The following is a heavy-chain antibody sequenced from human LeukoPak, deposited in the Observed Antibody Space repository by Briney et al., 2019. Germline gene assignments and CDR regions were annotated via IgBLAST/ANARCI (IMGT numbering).Heavy chain of an antibody. V-gene: IGHV3-43*02. CDR2: ISGDGGGT. CDR3: ANLRVWGSYGLTRPFDN. D-gene: IGHD3-16*01. Sequence: GGSLRLSSAPSVVTFDDYAMHGGCEAPGKGLECVSLISGDGGGTDYADSVKGRFTISRDNSKNSLCLQMNSLRTEDTALYYCANLRVWGSYGLTRPFDNWGQGTLVTVSS. CDR1: VVTFDDYA. J-gene: IGHJ4*02.